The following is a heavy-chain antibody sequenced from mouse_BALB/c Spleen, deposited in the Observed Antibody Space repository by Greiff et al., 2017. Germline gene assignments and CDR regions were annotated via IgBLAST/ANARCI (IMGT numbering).Heavy chain of an antibody. J-gene: IGHJ2*01. CDR1: GYSITSGYY. D-gene: IGHD2-4*01. Sequence: ESGPGLVKPSQSLSLTCSVTGYSITSGYYWNWIRQFPGNKLEWMGYISYDGSNNYNPSLKNRISITRDTSKNQFFLKLNSVTTEDTATYYCASIGMITTAFDYGGQGTTLTVSS. CDR3: ASIGMITTAFDY. CDR2: ISYDGSN. V-gene: IGHV3-6*02.